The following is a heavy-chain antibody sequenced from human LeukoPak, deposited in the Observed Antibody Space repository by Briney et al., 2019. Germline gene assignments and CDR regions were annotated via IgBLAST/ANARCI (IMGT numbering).Heavy chain of an antibody. V-gene: IGHV3-48*04. CDR3: AKDVIPKQIAVVPAAIGLFDY. Sequence: GGSLRLSCAASGFTFSSYSMNWVRQAPGKGLEWVSYISSSSSTIYYADSVKGRFTISRDNAKNSLYLQMNSLRAEDTAVYYCAKDVIPKQIAVVPAAIGLFDYWGQGTLVTVSS. J-gene: IGHJ4*02. CDR2: ISSSSSTI. CDR1: GFTFSSYS. D-gene: IGHD2-2*02.